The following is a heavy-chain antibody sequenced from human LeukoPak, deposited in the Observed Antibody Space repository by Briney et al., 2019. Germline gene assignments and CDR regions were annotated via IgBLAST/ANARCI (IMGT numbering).Heavy chain of an antibody. CDR2: INHSGTP. V-gene: IGHV4-34*01. J-gene: IGHJ4*02. CDR3: ARGRNNWLLSYYFAY. Sequence: SETLSLTCAVYGGSFSGYYWSWIRHPPGKGLEWSGEINHSGTPNYNPSLKTPLTISVDTSKNQFSLKLSSVTAADTAVYYCARGRNNWLLSYYFAYWGQGTLVTVSS. CDR1: GGSFSGYY. D-gene: IGHD3-9*01.